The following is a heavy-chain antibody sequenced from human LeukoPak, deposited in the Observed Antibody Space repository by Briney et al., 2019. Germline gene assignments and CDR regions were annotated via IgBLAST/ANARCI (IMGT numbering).Heavy chain of an antibody. V-gene: IGHV1-69*13. CDR1: GGTFSNYA. D-gene: IGHD4-23*01. CDR2: IIPLFGTA. CDR3: ARGWLAESTVVTPYNY. Sequence: ASVKASCKASGGTFSNYAINWVRQAPGQGLEWMGGIIPLFGTANYAQKFQGRVAISAVESMSTAYMQLSSLRSVDTAVYYCARGWLAESTVVTPYNYWGQGTLVTVSS. J-gene: IGHJ4*02.